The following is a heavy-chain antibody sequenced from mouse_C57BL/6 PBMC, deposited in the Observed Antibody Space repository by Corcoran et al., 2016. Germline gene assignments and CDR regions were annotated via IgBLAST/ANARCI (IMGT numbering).Heavy chain of an antibody. CDR2: INPNNGGT. D-gene: IGHD1-2*01. CDR1: GYTFTDYN. Sequence: EVQLQQSGPELVKPGASVKIPCKASGYTFTDYNMDWVKQSHGKSLEWIGDINPNNGGTIYNQKFKGKATLTVDKSSSTAYMELRSLTSEDTAVYYCARTTASSGPLYAMDYWGQGTSVTVSS. J-gene: IGHJ4*01. V-gene: IGHV1-18*01. CDR3: ARTTASSGPLYAMDY.